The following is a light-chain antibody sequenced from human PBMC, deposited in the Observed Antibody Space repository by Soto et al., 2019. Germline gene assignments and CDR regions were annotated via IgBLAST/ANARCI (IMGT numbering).Light chain of an antibody. CDR2: AAS. Sequence: DIQLTQSPSFLSASVGDRVTITCRASQGISSSLAWYQQRPGKAPKLLIYAASTLQSGVPSRFSGSGSWTEFSLTVSSRQPEDFATYYCQQVNSYPFTFGPGTKVDIK. V-gene: IGKV1-9*01. CDR3: QQVNSYPFT. J-gene: IGKJ3*01. CDR1: QGISSS.